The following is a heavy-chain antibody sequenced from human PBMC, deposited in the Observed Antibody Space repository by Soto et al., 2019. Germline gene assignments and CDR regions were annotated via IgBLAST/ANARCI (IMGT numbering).Heavy chain of an antibody. CDR2: IYHSGST. CDR3: ARAGWELLLLDY. J-gene: IGHJ4*02. V-gene: IGHV4-4*02. CDR1: GGSISSSNW. Sequence: QVQLQESGPGLVKPSGTLSLTCAVSGGSISSSNWWSWVRQPPGKGLEWIGEIYHSGSTNYNPSLKRRXXIXVXXAKNQFSLKLSSVTAADTAVYYCARAGWELLLLDYWGQGTLVTVSS. D-gene: IGHD1-26*01.